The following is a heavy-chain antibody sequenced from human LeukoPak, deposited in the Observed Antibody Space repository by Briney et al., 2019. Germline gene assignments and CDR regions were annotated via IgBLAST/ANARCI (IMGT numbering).Heavy chain of an antibody. V-gene: IGHV4-59*03. J-gene: IGHJ4*02. CDR1: GGSFTTYY. Sequence: PSETLSLTCTVSGGSFTTYYWSWLRQPPGKGLEWIGYIYYSGTTNYNPSLKSRVTISVDTSKKQFSLKLTSVTAADTAVYYCVSYGGSGSYSFDYWGQGTLVTVS. CDR2: IYYSGTT. D-gene: IGHD3-10*01. CDR3: VSYGGSGSYSFDY.